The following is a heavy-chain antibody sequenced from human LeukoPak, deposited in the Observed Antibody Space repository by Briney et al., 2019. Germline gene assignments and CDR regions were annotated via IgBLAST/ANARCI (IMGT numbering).Heavy chain of an antibody. CDR3: AKRYCGGGSCYYWYFDL. V-gene: IGHV3-23*01. CDR1: GFTFSSYA. J-gene: IGHJ2*01. CDR2: ISYSGGST. Sequence: GGSLRLSCAASGFTFSSYAMSWVRQAPGKGLEWVSVISYSGGSTYYADSVKGRFTISRDNSKNTLYLQMNSLRAEDTAVYYCAKRYCGGGSCYYWYFDLWGRGTLVTVSS. D-gene: IGHD2-15*01.